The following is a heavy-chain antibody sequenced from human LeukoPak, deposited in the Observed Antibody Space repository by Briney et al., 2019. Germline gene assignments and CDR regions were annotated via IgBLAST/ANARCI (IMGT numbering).Heavy chain of an antibody. J-gene: IGHJ4*02. CDR1: GFTFSSYA. D-gene: IGHD5-18*01. Sequence: GGSLRLSCAASGFTFSSYAMHWVRQAPGKGLEWVAVISYDGSNKYYADSVKGRFTISRDNSKNTLYLRMNSLRAEDTAVYYCARGTAMVKNYFDYWGQGTLVTVSS. CDR2: ISYDGSNK. CDR3: ARGTAMVKNYFDY. V-gene: IGHV3-30-3*01.